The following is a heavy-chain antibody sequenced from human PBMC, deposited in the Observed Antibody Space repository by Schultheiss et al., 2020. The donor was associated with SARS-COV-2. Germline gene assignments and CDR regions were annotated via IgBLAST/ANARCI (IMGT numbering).Heavy chain of an antibody. CDR1: GFTFSSYA. V-gene: IGHV3-9*01. Sequence: SLKISCAASGFTFSSYAMHWVRQAPGRGLEWVSGIGWNSASIGYADSVKGRFTISRDNAKNSLYLQMNSLRAEDTALYYCAKDIGVSPIVVVVAALRDYYYGMDVWGQGTTVTVSS. CDR2: IGWNSASI. D-gene: IGHD2-15*01. J-gene: IGHJ6*02. CDR3: AKDIGVSPIVVVVAALRDYYYGMDV.